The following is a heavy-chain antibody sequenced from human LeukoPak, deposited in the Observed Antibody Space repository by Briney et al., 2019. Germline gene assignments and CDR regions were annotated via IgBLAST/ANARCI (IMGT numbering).Heavy chain of an antibody. CDR1: GFSLSNYW. Sequence: GGSLRLSCAASGFSLSNYWMNWVRQAPGKGLEWVANIKQDGSEKNYVDSVEGRFSISRDNAKNSLILQMNSLRDEDTAVYYCARGVWAPFDSWGQGTLVSVSS. CDR3: ARGVWAPFDS. D-gene: IGHD7-27*01. V-gene: IGHV3-7*01. CDR2: IKQDGSEK. J-gene: IGHJ4*02.